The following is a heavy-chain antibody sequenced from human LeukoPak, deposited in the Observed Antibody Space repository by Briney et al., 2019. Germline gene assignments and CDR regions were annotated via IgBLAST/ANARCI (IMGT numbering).Heavy chain of an antibody. CDR2: IYYSGST. CDR3: AGTYRLRRFDP. V-gene: IGHV4-39*01. D-gene: IGHD2-2*02. J-gene: IGHJ5*02. CDR1: GGSISSGTYY. Sequence: SEALSLTCTVSGGSISSGTYYWGWIRQPPGKGLECIGTIYYSGSTSYNPSLKSRVTISVDTSKNQFSLKLTSVTAADTAVYYCAGTYRLRRFDPWGQGTLVTVSS.